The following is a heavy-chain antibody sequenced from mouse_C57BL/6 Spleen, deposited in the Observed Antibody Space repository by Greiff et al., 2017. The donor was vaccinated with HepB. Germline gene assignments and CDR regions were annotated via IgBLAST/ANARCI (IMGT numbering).Heavy chain of an antibody. J-gene: IGHJ4*01. CDR1: GFTFTDYY. CDR3: ASSYGSRKDYYAMDY. D-gene: IGHD1-1*01. CDR2: IRNKANGYTT. Sequence: EVKLVESGGGLVQPGGSLSLSCAASGFTFTDYYMSWVRQPPGKALEWLGFIRNKANGYTTEYSASVKGRFTISRDNSQSILYLQMNALRAEDSATYYCASSYGSRKDYYAMDYWGQGTSVTVSS. V-gene: IGHV7-3*01.